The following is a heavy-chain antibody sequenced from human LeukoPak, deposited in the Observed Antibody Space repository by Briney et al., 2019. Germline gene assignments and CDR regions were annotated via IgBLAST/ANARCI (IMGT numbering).Heavy chain of an antibody. V-gene: IGHV1-2*02. J-gene: IGHJ4*02. CDR1: GYTFTSYY. D-gene: IGHD6-19*01. CDR3: ARETEYSSAWYSIDS. CDR2: INPNSGGT. Sequence: ASVKVSCKASGYTFTSYYMHWVRQAPGQGLEWMGWINPNSGGTNYAQKFQGRVTMTRDTSITTAYMELGRLRSDDTAVYYCARETEYSSAWYSIDSWGQGTLVTVSS.